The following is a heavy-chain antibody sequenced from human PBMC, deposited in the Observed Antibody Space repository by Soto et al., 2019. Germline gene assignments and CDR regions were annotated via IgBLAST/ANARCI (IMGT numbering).Heavy chain of an antibody. CDR3: ARTHFWSAYHGMDV. J-gene: IGHJ6*02. CDR1: GGSISSGGYS. D-gene: IGHD3-3*02. CDR2: IYHSGST. V-gene: IGHV4-30-2*01. Sequence: QLQLQESGSGLVKPSQTLSLTCAVSGGSISSGGYSWSWIRQPPGKGLEWIGYIYHSGSTYYNPSLKRRVTRSVDRSQNQFPLKLSSVTAADTGVYYCARTHFWSAYHGMDVWGQGTTVTVSS.